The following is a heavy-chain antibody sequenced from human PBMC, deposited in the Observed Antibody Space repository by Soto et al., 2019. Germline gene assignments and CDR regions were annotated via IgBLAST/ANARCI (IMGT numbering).Heavy chain of an antibody. V-gene: IGHV1-69*13. CDR1: GDTFSSYA. D-gene: IGHD3-3*01. Sequence: ASVKVSCKASGDTFSSYAISWVRQAPGQGLEWMGGIIPIFGTANYAQKFQGRVTITADESTSTAYMELSSLRSEDTAVYYCARHSYYDFLSGQKALYYYYGMDVWGQGTTVTVSS. CDR2: IIPIFGTA. CDR3: ARHSYYDFLSGQKALYYYYGMDV. J-gene: IGHJ6*02.